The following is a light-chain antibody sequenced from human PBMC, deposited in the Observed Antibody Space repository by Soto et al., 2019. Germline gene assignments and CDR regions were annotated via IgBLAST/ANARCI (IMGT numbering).Light chain of an antibody. CDR2: LNSDGSH. J-gene: IGLJ2*01. Sequence: QLVLTQSPSASASLGASVKLTCTLSSGHSTYAIAWHQQQAEKGPRYLMKLNSDGSHSKGDGIPDRFSGSSSGAERYLTISSLQSEDEADYYCQTGDTGIRVIFGGGTKLTVL. CDR3: QTGDTGIRVI. V-gene: IGLV4-69*01. CDR1: SGHSTYA.